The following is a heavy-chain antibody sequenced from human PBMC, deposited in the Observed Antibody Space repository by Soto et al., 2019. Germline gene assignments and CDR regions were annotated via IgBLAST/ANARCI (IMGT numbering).Heavy chain of an antibody. CDR1: GASISGYY. Sequence: PSETLALTCPVSGASISGYYWSLIRTSAGKGLEWIGRIYATGTTDYNPSLKSRVMMSVDTSKKQFSLKLRSVTAADTAVYYCVRDGTKTLRDWFDPWGQGMSVTVSS. D-gene: IGHD1-1*01. CDR3: VRDGTKTLRDWFDP. V-gene: IGHV4-4*07. CDR2: IYATGTT. J-gene: IGHJ5*02.